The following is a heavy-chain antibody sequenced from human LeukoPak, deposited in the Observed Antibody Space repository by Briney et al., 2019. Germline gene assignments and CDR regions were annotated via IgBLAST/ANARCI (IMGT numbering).Heavy chain of an antibody. CDR3: ARAPVRGVTIYFDY. CDR2: IYHSGST. D-gene: IGHD3-10*01. CDR1: GYSISSGYY. J-gene: IGHJ4*02. Sequence: SETLSLTCAVSGYSISSGYYWGWIRQPPGKGLEWIGSIYHSGSTYYNPSLKSRVTISVDTSKNQFSLKLSSVTAADTAVYYCARAPVRGVTIYFDYWGQGTLVTVSS. V-gene: IGHV4-38-2*01.